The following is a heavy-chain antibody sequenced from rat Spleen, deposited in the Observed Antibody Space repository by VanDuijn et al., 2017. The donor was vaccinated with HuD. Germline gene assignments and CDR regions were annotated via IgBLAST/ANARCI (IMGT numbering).Heavy chain of an antibody. Sequence: EVQLVESDGGLVQPGRSLKLSCVASGITFNNYWMTWIRQAPGKGLEWVASISNAGDTYYPDSVKGRFSISRDNAKATLYLEIDSLRSEDTATYFCARQRGPSWFAYWGQGTLVTVSS. D-gene: IGHD3-1*01. V-gene: IGHV5-31*01. J-gene: IGHJ3*01. CDR2: ISNAGDT. CDR1: GITFNNYW. CDR3: ARQRGPSWFAY.